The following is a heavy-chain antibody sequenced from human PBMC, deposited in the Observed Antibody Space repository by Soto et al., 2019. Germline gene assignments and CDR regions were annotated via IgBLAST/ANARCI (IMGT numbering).Heavy chain of an antibody. J-gene: IGHJ6*02. CDR2: IWYDGSNK. CDR3: ARTYGDPDYYYGMDV. D-gene: IGHD2-8*01. V-gene: IGHV3-33*01. Sequence: QVQLVESGGGVVQPGRSLRLSCAASGFTFSSYGMHWVRQAPGKGLEWVAVIWYDGSNKYYADSVKGRFTISRDNSKNTLYLQMNSLRAEDTAVYYCARTYGDPDYYYGMDVWGQGTTVTVSS. CDR1: GFTFSSYG.